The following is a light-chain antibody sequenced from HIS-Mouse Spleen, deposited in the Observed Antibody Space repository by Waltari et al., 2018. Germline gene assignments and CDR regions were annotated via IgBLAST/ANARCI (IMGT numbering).Light chain of an antibody. CDR3: CSYAGSSTFVV. V-gene: IGLV2-23*01. CDR1: SSDVGSYNL. J-gene: IGLJ2*01. Sequence: HSALTQPASVSGSPGQSITISCTGTSSDVGSYNLVSWYQQHPGKAPKLMIYEGSKRPSGVSNRFSGSKSGNTASLTISRLQAEDEADYYCCSYAGSSTFVVFGGGTKLTVL. CDR2: EGS.